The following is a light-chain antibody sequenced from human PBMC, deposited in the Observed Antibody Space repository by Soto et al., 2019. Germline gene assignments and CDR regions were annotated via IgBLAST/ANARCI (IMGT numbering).Light chain of an antibody. CDR3: QSYDSSLSADYV. V-gene: IGLV1-40*01. Sequence: QAVVTQPPSVSGAPGQRVTISCTGSSSNIWAGYDVHWYQQLPGTAPKLLIYGNSNRPSGVPDRFSGSKSGTSASLAITGLQAEDEADYYCQSYDSSLSADYVFGTGTKLTVL. CDR1: SSNIWAGYD. CDR2: GNS. J-gene: IGLJ1*01.